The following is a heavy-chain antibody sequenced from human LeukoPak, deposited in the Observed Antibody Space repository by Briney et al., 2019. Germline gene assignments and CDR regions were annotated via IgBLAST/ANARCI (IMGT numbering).Heavy chain of an antibody. Sequence: GGSLRLSCTASGFTFGDYALSWFRQAPGKGLEWLSFIRSKGHGGTTEYAASVKGRFTISRDDSNSIAYLQMNSLIEDTAVYFCTRDPHYYHGNPHDFWGQGTRVTVSS. V-gene: IGHV3-49*03. D-gene: IGHD4-23*01. CDR2: IRSKGHGGTT. CDR1: GFTFGDYA. CDR3: TRDPHYYHGNPHDF. J-gene: IGHJ4*02.